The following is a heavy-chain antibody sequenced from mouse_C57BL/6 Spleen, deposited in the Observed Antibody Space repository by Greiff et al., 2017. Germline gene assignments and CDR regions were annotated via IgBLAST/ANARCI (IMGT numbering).Heavy chain of an antibody. Sequence: VQLQQSGPGLVKPSQSLSLTCSVTGYSITSGYYWNWIRQFPGNKLEWMGYISYDGSNNYNPSLKNRISITRDTSKNQFFLKLNSVTTEDTATYYWARVSYWYFDVWGTGTTVTVSS. CDR3: ARVSYWYFDV. J-gene: IGHJ1*03. V-gene: IGHV3-6*01. CDR1: GYSITSGYY. CDR2: ISYDGSN.